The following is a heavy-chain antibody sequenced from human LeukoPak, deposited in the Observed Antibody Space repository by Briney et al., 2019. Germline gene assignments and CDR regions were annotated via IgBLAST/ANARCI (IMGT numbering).Heavy chain of an antibody. CDR2: IYYSGST. Sequence: PSETLSLTCTVSGGSISSYYWSWIRQPPGKGLEWIGYIYYSGSTNYNPSLKSRVTISVDTSKNQFSLKLSSVTAADTAVYYCARVYRGYCSGGSCPFDYWGQGTLVTVSS. J-gene: IGHJ4*02. V-gene: IGHV4-59*01. CDR3: ARVYRGYCSGGSCPFDY. D-gene: IGHD2-15*01. CDR1: GGSISSYY.